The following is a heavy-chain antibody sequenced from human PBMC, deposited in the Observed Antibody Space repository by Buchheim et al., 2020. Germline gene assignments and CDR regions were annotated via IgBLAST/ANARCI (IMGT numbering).Heavy chain of an antibody. CDR3: ARLSGSLIEY. V-gene: IGHV4-34*01. CDR1: GGSFSGYY. Sequence: QVQLQQWGAGLLKPSETLSLTCAVYGGSFSGYYWSWIRQPPGKGLEWIGEINHSGSTNYNPSLKSRVTISVDTSTNKFSLGLSSVTAADTSVYYCARLSGSLIEYWGQGTL. J-gene: IGHJ4*02. CDR2: INHSGST. D-gene: IGHD3-10*01.